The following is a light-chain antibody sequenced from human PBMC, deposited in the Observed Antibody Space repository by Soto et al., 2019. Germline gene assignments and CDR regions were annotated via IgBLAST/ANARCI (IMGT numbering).Light chain of an antibody. Sequence: QSVLTQPASVSGSPGQSITISCTGTSSDVGGYNYVSWYQQHPGKAPKLMIYEVSNRPSGVSNRFSGSKSGNTASLTISGLQPEDDAHYYCSSYTSSSTPYVFGTGTKVTVL. V-gene: IGLV2-14*01. CDR2: EVS. J-gene: IGLJ1*01. CDR1: SSDVGGYNY. CDR3: SSYTSSSTPYV.